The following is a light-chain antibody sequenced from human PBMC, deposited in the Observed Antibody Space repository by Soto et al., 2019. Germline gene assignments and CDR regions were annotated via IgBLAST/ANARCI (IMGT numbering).Light chain of an antibody. CDR2: DVS. J-gene: IGLJ1*01. V-gene: IGLV2-11*01. Sequence: TQPRSVSGSPGQSVTISCTGTSSDVGGYNHVSWYQQHPGKAPKLMIYDVSKRPSGVPDRFSGSKSGNTASLTISGLQAEDEADYYCCSYAGSIYVFGTGTKVTVL. CDR3: CSYAGSIYV. CDR1: SSDVGGYNH.